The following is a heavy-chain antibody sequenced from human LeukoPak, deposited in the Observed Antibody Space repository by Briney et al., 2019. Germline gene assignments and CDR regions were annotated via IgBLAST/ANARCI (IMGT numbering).Heavy chain of an antibody. J-gene: IGHJ4*01. CDR2: IYYSGST. V-gene: IGHV4-59*11. D-gene: IGHD3-22*01. CDR1: GGSISSHY. Sequence: SETLSLTCTVSGGSISSHYWSWIRQPPGKGLEWIGYIYYSGSTNYNPSLKSRVTISVDTSKNQFSLKLSSVTAADTAVYYCARASYVGGYYHVDYWGHGTLVTVSS. CDR3: ARASYVGGYYHVDY.